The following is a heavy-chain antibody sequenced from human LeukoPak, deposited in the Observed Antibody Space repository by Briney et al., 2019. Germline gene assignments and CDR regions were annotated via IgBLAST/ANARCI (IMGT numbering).Heavy chain of an antibody. CDR1: GFTFSNAW. CDR2: IKSKTDGGTT. D-gene: IGHD4-17*01. J-gene: IGHJ4*02. V-gene: IGHV3-15*01. Sequence: GGSLRLSCAASGFTFSNAWMSWVRQAPGKGLEWVGRIKSKTDGGTTDYAAPVKGRFTISRDDSKNTLYLQMNSLKTEDTAVYYCNGGSYGDYFDYWGQGTLDTVSS. CDR3: NGGSYGDYFDY.